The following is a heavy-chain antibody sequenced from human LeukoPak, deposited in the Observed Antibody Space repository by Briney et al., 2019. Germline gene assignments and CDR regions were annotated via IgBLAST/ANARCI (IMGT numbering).Heavy chain of an antibody. CDR2: IYYSGST. CDR3: ARDSSSSSYFDY. CDR1: GDSISSYY. J-gene: IGHJ4*02. D-gene: IGHD6-6*01. V-gene: IGHV4-59*01. Sequence: PSETLSLTCTVSGDSISSYYWSWLRQPPGKGLEWIGYIYYSGSTNYNPSLTSRVTISVDTSKNQFSLRLTSVTAADTAVYYCARDSSSSSYFDYWGQGTLATVSS.